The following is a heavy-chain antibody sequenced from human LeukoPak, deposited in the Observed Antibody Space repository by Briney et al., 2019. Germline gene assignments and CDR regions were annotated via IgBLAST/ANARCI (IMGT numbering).Heavy chain of an antibody. CDR2: ISSSGSTI. Sequence: PGGSLRLSCAASGFTFSDYYMSWIRQAPGKGLEWVSYISSSGSTIYYADSMKGRFTISRDNAKNSLYLQMNSLRAEDTAVYYCARDIPQPYGDYEPYYYYGMDVWGQGTTVTVSS. CDR3: ARDIPQPYGDYEPYYYYGMDV. CDR1: GFTFSDYY. J-gene: IGHJ6*02. V-gene: IGHV3-11*01. D-gene: IGHD4-17*01.